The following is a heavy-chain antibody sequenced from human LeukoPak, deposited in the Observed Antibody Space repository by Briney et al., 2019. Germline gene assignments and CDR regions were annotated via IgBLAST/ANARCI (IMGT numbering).Heavy chain of an antibody. J-gene: IGHJ3*02. CDR1: GGTFSSYT. V-gene: IGHV1-69*04. CDR3: ARDIAAAGTGRAFDI. CDR2: IIPILGIA. D-gene: IGHD6-13*01. Sequence: SVKVSCKASGGTFSSYTISWVRQAPGQGLEWMGRIIPILGIANYAQKFQGRVTITADKSTSTAYMELSSLSSEDTAVYYCARDIAAAGTGRAFDIWGQGTMVTVSS.